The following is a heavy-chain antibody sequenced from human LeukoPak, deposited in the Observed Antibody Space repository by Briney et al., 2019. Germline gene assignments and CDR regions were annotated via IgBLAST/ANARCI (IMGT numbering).Heavy chain of an antibody. V-gene: IGHV1-2*02. CDR2: INPDSGGT. D-gene: IGHD2-15*01. J-gene: IGHJ3*02. Sequence: GASVKVSCKASGYTFTGCYMHWVRQAPGQGLEWMGWINPDSGGTNYAQKFQGRVTMTRDTSISTAYMELSRLRSDDTAVYYCARERVRYCSGGSCNGGPAFDMWGQGTMVTVSS. CDR1: GYTFTGCY. CDR3: ARERVRYCSGGSCNGGPAFDM.